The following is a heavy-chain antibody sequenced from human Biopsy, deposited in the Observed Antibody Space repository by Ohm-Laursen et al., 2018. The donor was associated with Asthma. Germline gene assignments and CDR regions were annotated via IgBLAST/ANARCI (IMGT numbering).Heavy chain of an antibody. D-gene: IGHD3-10*01. CDR3: DRVVSYGEIYFDIDV. V-gene: IGHV4-30-4*01. CDR2: VYWSGST. CDR1: AYYTGCSGHD. Sequence: SLTLSFTGRGSAYYTGCSGHDWAWSRQSLGVGLERIGFVYWSGSTHYSLSLERRVSISIHTATNEFSMKLWSVTTAYTAVYFCDRVVSYGEIYFDIDVWGHGNPVVVS. J-gene: IGHJ6*02.